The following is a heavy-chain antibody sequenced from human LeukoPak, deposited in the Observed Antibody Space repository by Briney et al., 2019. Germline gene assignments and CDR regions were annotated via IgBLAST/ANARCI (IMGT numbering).Heavy chain of an antibody. J-gene: IGHJ5*02. CDR3: ARDSVITMVRGVIITRNWFDP. Sequence: ASVNVSCTASGYTFTSYYMHWVRQAPGQGLEWMGIINPSGGSTSYAQKFQGRVTMTRDTSTSTVYMELSSLRSEDTAVYYCARDSVITMVRGVIITRNWFDPWGQGTLVTVSS. CDR2: INPSGGST. V-gene: IGHV1-46*01. CDR1: GYTFTSYY. D-gene: IGHD3-10*01.